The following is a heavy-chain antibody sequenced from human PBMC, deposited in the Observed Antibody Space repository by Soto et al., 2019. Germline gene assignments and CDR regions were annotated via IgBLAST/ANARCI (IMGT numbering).Heavy chain of an antibody. V-gene: IGHV1-69*01. J-gene: IGHJ6*02. CDR2: IIPIFGTA. D-gene: IGHD3-22*01. Sequence: QVQLVQSGAEVKKPGSSVKVSCKASGGTFSSYAISWVRQAPGQGLEWMGGIIPIFGTANYAQKFQGRVTITADESTGTDYMELGSLSSEDTTVYYCARAPDFYDSSDYYYYYGMDVWSQGTTVTVSS. CDR1: GGTFSSYA. CDR3: ARAPDFYDSSDYYYYYGMDV.